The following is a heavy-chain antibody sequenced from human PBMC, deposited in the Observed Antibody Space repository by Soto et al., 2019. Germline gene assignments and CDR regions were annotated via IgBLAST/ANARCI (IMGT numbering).Heavy chain of an antibody. CDR1: GGSIYMRGYS. Sequence: PSETLSVACTFSGGSIYMRGYSWGWIRQPPGRGLEWIGNIDYNGVTYSNPSLKSRVTISRDTSKNQFSLKLTSVTAAGTALYYCGKVLVGATGHTDSDSWGPGTLVTVSS. V-gene: IGHV4-39*01. J-gene: IGHJ4*02. CDR3: GKVLVGATGHTDSDS. CDR2: IDYNGVT. D-gene: IGHD2-15*01.